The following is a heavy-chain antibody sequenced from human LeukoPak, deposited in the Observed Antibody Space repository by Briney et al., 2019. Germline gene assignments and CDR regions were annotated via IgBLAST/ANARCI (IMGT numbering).Heavy chain of an antibody. Sequence: GGSLRLSCAASGFTFSSYAMSWVRQAPGKGLEWVSAISGSGGSTYYADSVKGRFTISRDNSKNTLYLQMNSLRAEDTAVYYCAKGTGIVGATSDAFDIWGQGTMATVSS. V-gene: IGHV3-23*01. CDR1: GFTFSSYA. J-gene: IGHJ3*02. D-gene: IGHD1-26*01. CDR3: AKGTGIVGATSDAFDI. CDR2: ISGSGGST.